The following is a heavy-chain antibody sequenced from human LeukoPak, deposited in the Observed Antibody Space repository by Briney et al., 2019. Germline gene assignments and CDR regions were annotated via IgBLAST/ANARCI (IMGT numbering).Heavy chain of an antibody. D-gene: IGHD6-19*01. CDR1: GGSISSYY. CDR2: LYPSRNT. V-gene: IGHV4-4*07. J-gene: IGHJ4*02. CDR3: ARTPSSAWAIGYFDY. Sequence: SSETLSLTCTVSGGSISSYYWSWIRQPAGKGLEWIGRLYPSRNTNYNPSLKSRVTMSVDTSKNQFSLKMNSVTAADTAVYYCARTPSSAWAIGYFDYWGQGTLVTVSS.